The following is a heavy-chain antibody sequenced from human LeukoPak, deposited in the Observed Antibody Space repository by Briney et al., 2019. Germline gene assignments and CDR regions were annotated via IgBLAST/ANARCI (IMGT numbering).Heavy chain of an antibody. D-gene: IGHD1-26*01. CDR1: GFTFSDYY. CDR2: ISSSGSTI. CDR3: ATNSGSYYYYYMDV. V-gene: IGHV3-11*01. Sequence: GGSLRLSCAASGFTFSDYYMSWIRQAPGKGLEWVSYISSSGSTIYYADSVKGRFTISRDNAKNSLYLQMNSLRAEDTAVYYCATNSGSYYYYYMDVWGKGTTVTVSS. J-gene: IGHJ6*03.